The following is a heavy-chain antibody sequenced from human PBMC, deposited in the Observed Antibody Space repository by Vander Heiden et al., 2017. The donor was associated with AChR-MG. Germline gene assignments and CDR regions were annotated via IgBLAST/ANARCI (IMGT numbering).Heavy chain of an antibody. CDR1: GLTFCSYA. Sequence: EVLLLESGGGLEQTGGSLRLSCAAAGLTFCSYAMNWVRQAPGKGLEWVAAISAGGGRTYYTDSVKGRFTISRDNSKNTLFLQMTSLRVEDTAVYYCVKRVDYYDTSDYYPDLWGQGTLVTVSS. CDR2: ISAGGGRT. D-gene: IGHD3-22*01. J-gene: IGHJ5*02. V-gene: IGHV3-23*01. CDR3: VKRVDYYDTSDYYPDL.